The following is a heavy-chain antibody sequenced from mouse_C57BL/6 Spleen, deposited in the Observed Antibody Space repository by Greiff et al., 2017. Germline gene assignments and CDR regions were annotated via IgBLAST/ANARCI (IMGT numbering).Heavy chain of an antibody. D-gene: IGHD1-1*01. CDR2: IWTGGGT. CDR3: ARYYYGSSYDAMDY. J-gene: IGHJ4*01. Sequence: VQLVESGPGLVAPSQSLSITCTVSGFSLTSYAISWVRQPPGKGLEWLGVIWTGGGTNYNSALKSRLSISKDNSKSQVFLKMNSLQTDDTARYYCARYYYGSSYDAMDYWGQGTSVTVSS. CDR1: GFSLTSYA. V-gene: IGHV2-9-1*01.